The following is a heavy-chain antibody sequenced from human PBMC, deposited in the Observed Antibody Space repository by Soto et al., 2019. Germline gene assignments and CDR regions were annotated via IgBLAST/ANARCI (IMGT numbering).Heavy chain of an antibody. Sequence: QVQLQESGPGLVKPSQTLSLTCTVSGASISGGDYYWTWIRQPPGKGLEWIGSSYYTGNTYSNPSPDSPLSISVAPSNHQFALRLTSVTAPDTAIYYCARANYDSSTYYLDYWGQGTLVTVSS. D-gene: IGHD3-22*01. J-gene: IGHJ4*02. V-gene: IGHV4-30-4*01. CDR2: SYYTGNT. CDR3: ARANYDSSTYYLDY. CDR1: GASISGGDYY.